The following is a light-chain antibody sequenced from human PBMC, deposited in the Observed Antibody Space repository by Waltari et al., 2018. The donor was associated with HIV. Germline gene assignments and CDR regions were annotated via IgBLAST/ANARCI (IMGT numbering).Light chain of an antibody. Sequence: EILMPQSPAILSVSPGESVTLSCRASDSVSSNLAWSQQRPGQAPRLLIYGASTRATGIPTRVSGSWSWTDFTLAISSLQSEDFAVYYCQQYNGWPPMYTFGQGTKLEIK. CDR1: DSVSSN. J-gene: IGKJ2*01. CDR2: GAS. CDR3: QQYNGWPPMYT. V-gene: IGKV3-15*01.